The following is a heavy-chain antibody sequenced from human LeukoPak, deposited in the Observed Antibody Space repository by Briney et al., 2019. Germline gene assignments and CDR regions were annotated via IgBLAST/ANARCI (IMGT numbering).Heavy chain of an antibody. CDR1: VGSISSSSYY. D-gene: IGHD1-26*01. CDR2: IYYSGTS. Sequence: SETLSLTCTISVGSISSSSYYWGWIRQPPGKGLEWIGTIYYSGTSCYNPSLKSRVTMSVDTSKNQFSLRLSSVTAADTAVYYCARHLYSGTFYYYYHYMDVRGKGTTVTVS. CDR3: ARHLYSGTFYYYYHYMDV. J-gene: IGHJ6*03. V-gene: IGHV4-39*01.